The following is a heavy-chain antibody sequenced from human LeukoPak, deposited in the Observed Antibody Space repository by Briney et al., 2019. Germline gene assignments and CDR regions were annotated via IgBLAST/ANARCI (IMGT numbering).Heavy chain of an antibody. CDR1: GYTFTSHY. D-gene: IGHD2-15*01. J-gene: IGHJ4*02. CDR3: ARDPCSGGYCHHYFDF. CDR2: INPSEGDT. V-gene: IGHV1-46*01. Sequence: ASVKVSCKASGYTFTSHYLHWVRQAPGQGLEWMGIINPSEGDTSYAQKFQGRLTMTCDTSANTVYMELSSLRSEDTAVYYCARDPCSGGYCHHYFDFWGQGTLVTVAS.